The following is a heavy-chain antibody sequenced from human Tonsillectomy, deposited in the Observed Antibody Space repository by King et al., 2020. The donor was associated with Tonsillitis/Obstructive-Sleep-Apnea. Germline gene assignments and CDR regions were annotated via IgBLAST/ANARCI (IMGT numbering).Heavy chain of an antibody. J-gene: IGHJ5*02. D-gene: IGHD6-19*01. CDR1: GYTFTGYY. CDR3: ARDYSYIAVAGTNWFDP. CDR2: INPNSGGT. V-gene: IGHV1-2*06. Sequence: QLVQSGAEVKKPGASVKVSCKASGYTFTGYYMHWVRQAPGQGLEWMGRINPNSGGTNYAQKFQGRVTMTRDTSISTAYKELSRLGSDDTAVYYCARDYSYIAVAGTNWFDPWGQGTLVTVSS.